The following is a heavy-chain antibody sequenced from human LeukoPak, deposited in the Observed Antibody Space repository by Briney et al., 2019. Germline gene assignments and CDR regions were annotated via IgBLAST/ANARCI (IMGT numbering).Heavy chain of an antibody. Sequence: SETLCLTCTVSGGSISSYYWSWIRQTPGKGLEWIGYIYYSGSTNYNPSLKSRVTISVDTSKNQFSLKLSSVTAADTAVYYCARHGNLVVPANYYYMDVWGKGTTVTVSS. J-gene: IGHJ6*03. D-gene: IGHD2-2*01. CDR1: GGSISSYY. CDR3: ARHGNLVVPANYYYMDV. V-gene: IGHV4-59*08. CDR2: IYYSGST.